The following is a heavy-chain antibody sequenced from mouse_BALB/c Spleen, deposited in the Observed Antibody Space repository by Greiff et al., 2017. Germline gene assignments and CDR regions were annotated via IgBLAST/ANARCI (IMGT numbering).Heavy chain of an antibody. CDR2: ISTYYGDA. Sequence: VQLHQSGAELVRPGVSVKISCKGSGYTFTDYAMHWVKQSHAKSLEWIGVISTYYGDASYNQKFKGKATMTVDKSSSTAYMELARLTSEDSAIYYCASGYGFAYWGQGTLVTVSA. V-gene: IGHV1S137*01. CDR3: ASGYGFAY. CDR1: GYTFTDYA. D-gene: IGHD1-2*01. J-gene: IGHJ3*01.